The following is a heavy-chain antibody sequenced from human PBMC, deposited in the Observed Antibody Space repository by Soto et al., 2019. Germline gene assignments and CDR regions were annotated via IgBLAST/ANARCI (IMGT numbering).Heavy chain of an antibody. J-gene: IGHJ4*02. D-gene: IGHD5-18*01. CDR2: ISSSSSTI. V-gene: IGHV3-48*01. Sequence: GGSLRLSCAASGFTFSSYSMNWVRQAPGKGLEWVSYISSSSSTIYYADSVKGRFTISRDNAKNSLYLQMNSLKADDTAVYFWAKDFTTMVRRCDYWGQGTLVTVSS. CDR3: AKDFTTMVRRCDY. CDR1: GFTFSSYS.